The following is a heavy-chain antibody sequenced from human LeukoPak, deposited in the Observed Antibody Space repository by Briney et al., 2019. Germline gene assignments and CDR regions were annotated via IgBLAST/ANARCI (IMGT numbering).Heavy chain of an antibody. CDR3: ARDTFGL. V-gene: IGHV3-7*01. D-gene: IGHD2/OR15-2a*01. CDR1: GFTLSNHW. Sequence: GGSLRLSCEASGFTLSNHWMTWVRQAPGKGLEWVATIKQGGSDKFYVDSARGRFTISGDNAKNSLYLEMNSLRVEDTAVYYCARDTFGLWGQGTLVTVSS. J-gene: IGHJ4*02. CDR2: IKQGGSDK.